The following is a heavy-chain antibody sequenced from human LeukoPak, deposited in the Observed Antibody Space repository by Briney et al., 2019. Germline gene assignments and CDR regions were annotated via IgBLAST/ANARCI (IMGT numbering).Heavy chain of an antibody. CDR2: VSSDGGST. V-gene: IGHV3-64D*09. Sequence: QPGGSLRLSCSASGFTFSSFPMHWVRQAPGKGLEYVSAVSSDGGSTYYADSVRGRFTISRDNSKNTLSLQMGSLRAEDTAVYYCVKAILFGSVSYYADWGQGTLVTVSS. J-gene: IGHJ4*02. CDR3: VKAILFGSVSYYAD. CDR1: GFTFSSFP. D-gene: IGHD3-22*01.